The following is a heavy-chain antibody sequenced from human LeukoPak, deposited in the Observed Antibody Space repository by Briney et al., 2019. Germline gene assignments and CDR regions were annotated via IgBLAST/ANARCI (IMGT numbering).Heavy chain of an antibody. J-gene: IGHJ4*02. V-gene: IGHV3-23*01. CDR1: GFSFSFYA. CDR3: AKRSSSTSGYFDY. Sequence: GGSLRLSCAASGFSFSFYAMSWVRQAPGKGLEWVSAISDTGGSTYYTDSVKGRFTISRDSSKNTLYLQMNSLRAEDMAVYYCAKRSSSTSGYFDYWGQGALVTVSS. CDR2: ISDTGGST. D-gene: IGHD3-9*01.